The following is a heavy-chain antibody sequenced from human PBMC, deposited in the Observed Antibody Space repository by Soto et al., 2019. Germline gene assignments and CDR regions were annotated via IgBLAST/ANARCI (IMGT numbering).Heavy chain of an antibody. CDR2: IIPIFGTT. D-gene: IGHD3-10*01. CDR1: GGTFSNYA. V-gene: IGHV1-69*01. Sequence: QVQLVQSGAEVKKPGSSVKVSCKASGGTFSNYAFSWVRQAPGQGLEWMGEIIPIFGTTTYAQKFQGRVTIIADESTSTAYMELSSLRSEDTAVYYCARNVDYYGSGSYYNEDYWGQGTLVTVSS. J-gene: IGHJ4*02. CDR3: ARNVDYYGSGSYYNEDY.